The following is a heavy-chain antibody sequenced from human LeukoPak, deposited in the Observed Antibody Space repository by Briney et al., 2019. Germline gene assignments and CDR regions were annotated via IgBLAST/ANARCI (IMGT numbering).Heavy chain of an antibody. CDR2: INHSGST. D-gene: IGHD2-15*01. V-gene: IGHV4-34*01. J-gene: IGHJ5*02. CDR1: GGSFSGYY. Sequence: SETLSLTCAVYGGSFSGYYWSWIRQPPGKGLEWIGEINHSGSTNYNPSLKSRVTISVDTSKNQFSLELSSVTAADTAVYYCARHRCSGGSCYPMNWFDPWGQGTLVTVSS. CDR3: ARHRCSGGSCYPMNWFDP.